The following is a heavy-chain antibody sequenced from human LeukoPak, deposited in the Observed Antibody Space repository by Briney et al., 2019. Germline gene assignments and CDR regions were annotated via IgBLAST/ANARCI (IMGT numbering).Heavy chain of an antibody. CDR1: GFTFDDYA. V-gene: IGHV3-9*01. CDR2: ISWNSGSI. J-gene: IGHJ4*02. CDR3: AKGLQECGYSYGCPGDY. Sequence: GGSLRLSCAASGFTFDDYAMHWVRHAPGKGLEWVSGISWNSGSIGYADSVKGRFTISRDNAKNSLYLQMNSLRAEDTALYYCAKGLQECGYSYGCPGDYWGQGTLVTVSS. D-gene: IGHD5-18*01.